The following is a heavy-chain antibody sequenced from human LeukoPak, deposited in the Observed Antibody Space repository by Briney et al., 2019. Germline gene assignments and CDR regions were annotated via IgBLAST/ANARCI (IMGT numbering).Heavy chain of an antibody. CDR2: IYSDGSNK. V-gene: IGHV3-33*01. CDR1: GFTFSHYG. Sequence: PGGSVRLSCAACGFTFSHYGIHWVRQAPGKGLEWVAVIYSDGSNKYFVDSVKGRFTLSRDDSRNTVVLPMNSLRVEDTAVFYCARDLKSGYMDSWGQGTLVTVSS. CDR3: ARDLKSGYMDS. J-gene: IGHJ4*02. D-gene: IGHD3-3*01.